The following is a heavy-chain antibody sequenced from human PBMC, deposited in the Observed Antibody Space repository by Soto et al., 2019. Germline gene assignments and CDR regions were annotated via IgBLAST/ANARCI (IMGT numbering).Heavy chain of an antibody. V-gene: IGHV3-9*01. Sequence: EVQLVESGGGLVQPGRSLRLSCAASGFTFDDYAMHWVRQAPGKGLEWVSGITWNSGSIGYADSVKGRFTISRDNAKNSLYLQMNSLRAEDTALYYCAKDKVVIFDAFDIWGQGTMVTVSS. J-gene: IGHJ3*02. CDR2: ITWNSGSI. D-gene: IGHD2-21*01. CDR1: GFTFDDYA. CDR3: AKDKVVIFDAFDI.